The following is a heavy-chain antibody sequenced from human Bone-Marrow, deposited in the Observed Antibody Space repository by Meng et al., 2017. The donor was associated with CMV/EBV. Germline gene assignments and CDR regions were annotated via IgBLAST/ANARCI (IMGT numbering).Heavy chain of an antibody. Sequence: GESLKISCAASGFTFSSYGMHWVRQAPGKGLEWVAFIRYDGSNKYYADSVKGRFTISRDNSKNTLYLQMNSLRAEDTAVYYCARDHYCTSTSCYYNYFDYWGQGTLVTVSS. CDR3: ARDHYCTSTSCYYNYFDY. V-gene: IGHV3-30*02. J-gene: IGHJ4*02. CDR1: GFTFSSYG. D-gene: IGHD2-2*01. CDR2: IRYDGSNK.